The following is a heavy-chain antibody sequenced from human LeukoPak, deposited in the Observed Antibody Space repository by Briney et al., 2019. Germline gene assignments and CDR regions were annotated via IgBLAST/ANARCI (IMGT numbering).Heavy chain of an antibody. CDR2: IYYSGST. CDR3: ARDNYYDSSGYYYDIDY. CDR1: GGSISSGGYY. J-gene: IGHJ4*02. V-gene: IGHV4-31*03. Sequence: SSETLSLTCTVSGGSISSGGYYWSWIRQHPGKGLEWIGYIYYSGSTYYNPSLKSRVTISVDTSKNQFSLKLSSVTAADTAVYYCARDNYYDSSGYYYDIDYWGQGTLVTVSS. D-gene: IGHD3-22*01.